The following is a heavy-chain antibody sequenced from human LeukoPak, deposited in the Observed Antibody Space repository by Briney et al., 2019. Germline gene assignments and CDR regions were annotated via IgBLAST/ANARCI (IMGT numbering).Heavy chain of an antibody. Sequence: SETLSLTCAVYGGSFSGYYWSWIRQPPGKGLEWIGYIYYSGSTNYNPSLKSRVTISVDTSKNQFSLKLSSVTAADTAVYYCARDTRYSSSIYYYYGMDVWGQGTTVTVSS. CDR1: GGSFSGYY. J-gene: IGHJ6*02. CDR3: ARDTRYSSSIYYYYGMDV. D-gene: IGHD6-6*01. CDR2: IYYSGST. V-gene: IGHV4-59*12.